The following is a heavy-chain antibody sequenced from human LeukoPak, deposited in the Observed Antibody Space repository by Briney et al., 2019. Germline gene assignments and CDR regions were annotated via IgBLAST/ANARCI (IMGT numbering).Heavy chain of an antibody. CDR3: ARRPYSGSSHFDY. CDR2: ISSSGSTI. Sequence: GGSLRLSCAASGFAFSDYYMSWIRQAPGKGLEWVSYISSSGSTIYYADSVKGRFTISRDNAKNSLYLQMNSLRAEDTAVYYCARRPYSGSSHFDYWGQGTLVTVSS. J-gene: IGHJ4*02. D-gene: IGHD1-26*01. V-gene: IGHV3-11*01. CDR1: GFAFSDYY.